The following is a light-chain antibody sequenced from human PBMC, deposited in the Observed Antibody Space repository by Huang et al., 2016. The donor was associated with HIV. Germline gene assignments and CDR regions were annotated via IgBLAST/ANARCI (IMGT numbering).Light chain of an antibody. V-gene: IGKV2-28*01. CDR2: LSS. J-gene: IGKJ5*01. Sequence: IVITQSPLSLPVTPGEPASISCRSSQSLLHSHGYHYLDWYRQKPGQAPQLLISLSSSRASGVPDRFSGSGSVTDFTLKISRVEAEDVGIYFCMQALQTPRTFGQGTRLEIK. CDR3: MQALQTPRT. CDR1: QSLLHSHGYHY.